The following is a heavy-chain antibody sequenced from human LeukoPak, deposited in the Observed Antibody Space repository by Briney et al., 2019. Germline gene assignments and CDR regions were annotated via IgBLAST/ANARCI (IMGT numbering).Heavy chain of an antibody. Sequence: SVKVSCKASGGTFSSYTISWVRQAPGQGLEWMGRIIPILGIANYAQKFQGRVTITADKSTSTAYMELSSLRPEDTAVYYCARDRDGYSLNFDYWGQGTLVTVSS. CDR3: ARDRDGYSLNFDY. CDR1: GGTFSSYT. V-gene: IGHV1-69*04. CDR2: IIPILGIA. J-gene: IGHJ4*02. D-gene: IGHD5-24*01.